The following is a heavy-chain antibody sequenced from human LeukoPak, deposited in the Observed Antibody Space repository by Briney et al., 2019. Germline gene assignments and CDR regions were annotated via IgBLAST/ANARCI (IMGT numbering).Heavy chain of an antibody. Sequence: PGGSLRLSCAASGFTFSSYSMDSVRQAPGKGLEWVSYISSASNTIYYADSVKGRFTISRDNAKNSLYLQMNSLRAEDTAMYYCARDGWFGDYNWFDPWGQGTLVTVSS. J-gene: IGHJ5*02. D-gene: IGHD3-10*01. V-gene: IGHV3-48*01. CDR3: ARDGWFGDYNWFDP. CDR2: ISSASNTI. CDR1: GFTFSSYS.